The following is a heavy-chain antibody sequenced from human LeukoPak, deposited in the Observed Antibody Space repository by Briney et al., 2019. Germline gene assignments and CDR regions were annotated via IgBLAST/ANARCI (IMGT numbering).Heavy chain of an antibody. CDR3: ARERQNKDFWSGGDY. J-gene: IGHJ4*02. D-gene: IGHD3-3*01. V-gene: IGHV3-7*01. CDR1: GFTFSTYW. Sequence: GGSLRLSCAAYGFTFSTYWMSWVRQPPGKGLEWVANIKQDGSEKYYVDSVKGRFTISRDNAKNSLYLQMNTLRPEDTAGYYCARERQNKDFWSGGDYWGQGTLVTVSS. CDR2: IKQDGSEK.